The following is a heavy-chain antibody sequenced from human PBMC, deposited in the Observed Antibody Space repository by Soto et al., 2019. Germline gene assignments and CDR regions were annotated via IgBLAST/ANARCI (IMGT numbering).Heavy chain of an antibody. D-gene: IGHD6-19*01. V-gene: IGHV4-34*01. J-gene: IGHJ4*02. CDR2: INHSGST. CDR3: ASSGIAVAGTGGNTRDDY. Sequence: PSETLSLTCAVYGGSFSGYYWSWIRQPPGKGLEWIGEINHSGSTNYNPSLKSRVTISVDTSKNQFSLKLSSVTAADTAVYYCASSGIAVAGTGGNTRDDYWGQGTLVTVSS. CDR1: GGSFSGYY.